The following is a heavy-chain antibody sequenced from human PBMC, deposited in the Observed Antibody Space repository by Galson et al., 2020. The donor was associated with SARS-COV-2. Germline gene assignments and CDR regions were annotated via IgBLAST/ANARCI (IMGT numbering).Heavy chain of an antibody. CDR2: ISRSGYTT. D-gene: IGHD6-13*01. CDR3: AKDLEAPDSSWIRDNFYGIDV. CDR1: GFTFSNYA. Sequence: QAGGSLRLSCAASGFTFSNYAMSWVRQAPGKGLELVSVISRSGYTTYYADSVKGRFTISRDNSKNTMFLQMNSLRPEDTALYYCAKDLEAPDSSWIRDNFYGIDVWGQGALVTVSS. V-gene: IGHV3-23*01. J-gene: IGHJ6*02.